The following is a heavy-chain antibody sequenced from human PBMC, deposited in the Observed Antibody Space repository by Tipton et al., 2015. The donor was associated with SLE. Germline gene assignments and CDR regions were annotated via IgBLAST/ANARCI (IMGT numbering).Heavy chain of an antibody. CDR1: GGSFSGYY. CDR3: ARDRIAAHDAFDI. V-gene: IGHV4-34*01. CDR2: INPSGST. Sequence: TLSLTCAVYGGSFSGYYWSWIRQPPGKGLEWIGEINPSGSTNYNPSLESRVTISVDTSKNQFSLKLSSVTAADTAVYYCARDRIAAHDAFDIWGQGTMVTVSS. J-gene: IGHJ3*02. D-gene: IGHD6-6*01.